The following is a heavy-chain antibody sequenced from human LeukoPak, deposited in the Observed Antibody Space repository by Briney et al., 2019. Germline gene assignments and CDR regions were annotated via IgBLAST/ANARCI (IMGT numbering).Heavy chain of an antibody. Sequence: SETLSLTCIVSGGSITSYYWDWVRQPPGKGLEWIGYIYYTGGTNYNPSLKSRVTISIDTSKNQFSLKLSSVTAADTAVYYCARVAIYSSGWETFDYWGQGTLVTVSS. D-gene: IGHD6-19*01. CDR1: GGSITSYY. J-gene: IGHJ4*02. CDR2: IYYTGGT. CDR3: ARVAIYSSGWETFDY. V-gene: IGHV4-59*12.